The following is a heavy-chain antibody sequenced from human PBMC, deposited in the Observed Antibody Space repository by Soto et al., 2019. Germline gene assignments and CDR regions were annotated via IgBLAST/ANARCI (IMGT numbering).Heavy chain of an antibody. CDR2: IRYARNNT. V-gene: IGHV3-30*04. CDR1: GFSFSDYA. J-gene: IGHJ4*02. Sequence: GGSLRLSCAASGFSFSDYAMNWVRQAPGKGLEWVSVIRYARNNTYYADSVQGRFTISRDNSKNTLSLQMNSLTAEDTAVYFCAKRRGAGGHFDYWGQGALVTVSS. D-gene: IGHD2-15*01. CDR3: AKRRGAGGHFDY.